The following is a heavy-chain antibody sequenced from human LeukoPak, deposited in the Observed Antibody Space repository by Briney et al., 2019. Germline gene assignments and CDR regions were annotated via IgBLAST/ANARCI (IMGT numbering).Heavy chain of an antibody. Sequence: GGSLRLSCGASGFTFNNYDMNWVRQAPGKGLEWVSDISGSGNNIHYADSVKGRFTISRDNAKKVVYVQMNSLRVEDTAIYYCARDYETSATPDYWGQGTLVIVSS. CDR3: ARDYETSATPDY. V-gene: IGHV3-48*03. CDR1: GFTFNNYD. CDR2: ISGSGNNI. J-gene: IGHJ4*02. D-gene: IGHD3-22*01.